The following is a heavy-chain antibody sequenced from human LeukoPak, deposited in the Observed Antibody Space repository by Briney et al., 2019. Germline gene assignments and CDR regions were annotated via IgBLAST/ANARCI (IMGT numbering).Heavy chain of an antibody. J-gene: IGHJ6*03. CDR1: GGSISSYY. D-gene: IGHD5-18*01. Sequence: SETLPLTCTVSGGSISSYYWSWIRQPPGKGLEWIGYIYYSGSTNYNPSLKSRVTISVDTSKNQFSLKLSSVTAADTAVYYCARAYSYGYYSRYYYYYMDVWGKGTTVTVSS. V-gene: IGHV4-59*01. CDR2: IYYSGST. CDR3: ARAYSYGYYSRYYYYYMDV.